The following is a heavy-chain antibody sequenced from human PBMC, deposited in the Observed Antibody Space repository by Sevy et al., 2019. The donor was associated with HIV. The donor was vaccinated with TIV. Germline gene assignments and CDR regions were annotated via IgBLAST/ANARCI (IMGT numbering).Heavy chain of an antibody. CDR3: TRQWGDRIPLWSNDF. Sequence: GGSLRLSCAASGFTFSGSTMHWVRQASGKGLEWLGHIRSKAKSYATSYAASVKGRCTISRDDSKNMAYLQMSSLKTEDTAVYYCTRQWGDRIPLWSNDFWGQGILVTVSS. CDR2: IRSKAKSYAT. CDR1: GFTFSGST. V-gene: IGHV3-73*01. D-gene: IGHD5-18*01. J-gene: IGHJ4*02.